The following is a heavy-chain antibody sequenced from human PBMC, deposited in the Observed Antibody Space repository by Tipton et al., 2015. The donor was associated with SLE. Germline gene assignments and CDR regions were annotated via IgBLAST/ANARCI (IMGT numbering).Heavy chain of an antibody. V-gene: IGHV4-39*01. CDR1: GGSISSSSYY. D-gene: IGHD6-13*01. J-gene: IGHJ4*02. Sequence: TLSLTCTVSGGSISSSSYYWGWIRQPPGTGLEWSGSIYYSGSTYYNPSLKSRVTISVDTSKNQFSLKLSSVTAADTAVDHCARRAGTVDYWGQGTLVTVSS. CDR3: ARRAGTVDY. CDR2: IYYSGST.